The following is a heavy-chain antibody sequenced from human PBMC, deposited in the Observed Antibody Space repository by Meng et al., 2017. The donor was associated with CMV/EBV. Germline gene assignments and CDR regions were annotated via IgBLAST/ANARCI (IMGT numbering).Heavy chain of an antibody. J-gene: IGHJ5*02. D-gene: IGHD3-16*01. V-gene: IGHV3-53*01. CDR2: IYSGGST. Sequence: GRLVGPGGGLVQPGGSLRLSCAASGFTVSSNYMSWVRQAPGKGLEWVSVIYSGGSTYYADSVKGRFTISRDNSKNTLYLQMNSLRAEDTAVYYCARDNWGLGWFDPWGQGTLVTVSS. CDR1: GFTVSSNY. CDR3: ARDNWGLGWFDP.